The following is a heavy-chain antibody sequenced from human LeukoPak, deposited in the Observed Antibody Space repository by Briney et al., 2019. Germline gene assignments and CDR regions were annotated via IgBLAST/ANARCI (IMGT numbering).Heavy chain of an antibody. D-gene: IGHD6-19*01. CDR2: IRQDGSEK. V-gene: IGHV3-7*01. Sequence: PGGSLRLSCAASGFTISSYWMSWVRQAPGKGLEWVANIRQDGSEKYYVDSVKGRFTISRDNAKNSLYLQINSLRAEDTAVYYCARGGWTFDYWGQGTLVTVSS. CDR3: ARGGWTFDY. CDR1: GFTISSYW. J-gene: IGHJ4*02.